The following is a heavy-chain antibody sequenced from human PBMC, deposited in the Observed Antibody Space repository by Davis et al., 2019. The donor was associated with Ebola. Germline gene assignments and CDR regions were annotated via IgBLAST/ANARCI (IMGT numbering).Heavy chain of an antibody. CDR1: GGSISTDDCT. J-gene: IGHJ3*02. Sequence: PSETLSLTCAVSGGSISTDDCTWNWIRQPPGQVLQWIGNIYHTGAASYNPSLQSRVTISVDRSKNHFSLDLTSVTAADTAVYYCASSHTYSGVFDIWGQGAMVTVSS. CDR3: ASSHTYSGVFDI. D-gene: IGHD1-26*01. CDR2: IYHTGAA. V-gene: IGHV4-30-2*01.